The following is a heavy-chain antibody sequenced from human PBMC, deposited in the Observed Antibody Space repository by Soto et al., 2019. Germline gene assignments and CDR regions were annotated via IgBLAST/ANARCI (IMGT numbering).Heavy chain of an antibody. CDR1: GYSISSGYY. J-gene: IGHJ4*02. V-gene: IGHV4-38-2*01. D-gene: IGHD3-22*01. Sequence: SETLSLTCAVSGYSISSGYYWGWIRQPPGKGLEWIGSIYHSGSTYYNPSLKSRVTISVDTSKNQFSLKLSSVTAADTAVYYCASLPYYYDSSGSPFDYWGQGTLVTVSS. CDR3: ASLPYYYDSSGSPFDY. CDR2: IYHSGST.